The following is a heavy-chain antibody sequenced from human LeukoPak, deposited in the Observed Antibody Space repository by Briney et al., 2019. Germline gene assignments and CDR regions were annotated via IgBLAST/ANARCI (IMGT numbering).Heavy chain of an antibody. CDR2: IYTSGST. Sequence: MSSQTLSLTCTVSGGSISSGSYYWSWIRQPAGKGLEWIGRIYTSGSTNYNPPLKSRVTISVDTSKNQFSLKLTSVTAADTAVYYCARGRYYDSARGFDAFDIWGQGTMVTVSS. CDR1: GGSISSGSYY. CDR3: ARGRYYDSARGFDAFDI. J-gene: IGHJ3*02. D-gene: IGHD3-22*01. V-gene: IGHV4-61*02.